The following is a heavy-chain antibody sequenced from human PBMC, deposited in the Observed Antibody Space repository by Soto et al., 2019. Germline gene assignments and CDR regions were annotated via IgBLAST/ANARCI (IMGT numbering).Heavy chain of an antibody. Sequence: XXVKVSCRASGYTFTSYGISWVRQAPGQGLEWMGWISAYNGNTNYAQKLQGRVTMTTDTSTSTAYMELRSLRSDDTAVYYCALHDYGGNPEYYFDYWGQGTLVTVSS. J-gene: IGHJ4*02. D-gene: IGHD4-17*01. CDR2: ISAYNGNT. V-gene: IGHV1-18*01. CDR3: ALHDYGGNPEYYFDY. CDR1: GYTFTSYG.